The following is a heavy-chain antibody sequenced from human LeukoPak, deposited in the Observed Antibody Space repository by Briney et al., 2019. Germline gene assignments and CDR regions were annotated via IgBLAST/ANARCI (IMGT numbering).Heavy chain of an antibody. D-gene: IGHD4-11*01. V-gene: IGHV3-9*01. CDR2: ISWNSGSI. CDR3: AKDHSFDY. Sequence: GGSLRLSCAASGFTFDDYAMHWVRQAPGKGLEWVSGISWNSGSIGYADSVKGRFTISRDNAKNSLYLQMNSLRAEDTALYYCAKDHSFDYWGQGTLVTVSS. J-gene: IGHJ4*02. CDR1: GFTFDDYA.